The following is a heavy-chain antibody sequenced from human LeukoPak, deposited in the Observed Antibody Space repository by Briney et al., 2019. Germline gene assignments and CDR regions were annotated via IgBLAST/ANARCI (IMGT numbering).Heavy chain of an antibody. J-gene: IGHJ6*03. D-gene: IGHD6-13*01. CDR2: IIPIFGTA. CDR1: GYTFTGYY. V-gene: IGHV1-69*13. CDR3: ARGPSYSKGPYYYYYYMDV. Sequence: ASVKVSCKASGYTFTGYYMHWVRQAPGQGLEWMGGIIPIFGTANYAQKFQGRVTITADESTSTAYMELSSLRSEDTAVYYCARGPSYSKGPYYYYYYMDVWGKGTTVTISS.